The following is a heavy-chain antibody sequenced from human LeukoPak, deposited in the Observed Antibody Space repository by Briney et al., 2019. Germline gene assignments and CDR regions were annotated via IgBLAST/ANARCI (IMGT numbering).Heavy chain of an antibody. Sequence: GGSLRLSCAASGFTFSSYSMNWVRQAPGKGLEWVSSISSSSSYIYYADSVKGRFTISRDNSKNTLYLQMNSLRAEDTAVYYCARDQKVNIGILEWLSHFDYWGQGTLVTVSS. V-gene: IGHV3-21*01. CDR3: ARDQKVNIGILEWLSHFDY. CDR2: ISSSSSYI. J-gene: IGHJ4*02. D-gene: IGHD3-3*01. CDR1: GFTFSSYS.